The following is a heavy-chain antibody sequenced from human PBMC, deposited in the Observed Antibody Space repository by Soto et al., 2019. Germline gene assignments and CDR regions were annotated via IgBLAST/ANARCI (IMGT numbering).Heavy chain of an antibody. V-gene: IGHV2-26*01. Sequence: GSGPTLVNPTETLTLTCTFSGFSLSNARMGVSWIRQPPGKALEWLAHIFSNDEKSYSTSLKSRLTISKDTSKSQVVLTMTNMDPVDTATYYCARTLDGSGSYYVYYYYMDVWGKGTTVTVSS. CDR2: IFSNDEK. J-gene: IGHJ6*03. CDR1: GFSLSNARMG. D-gene: IGHD3-10*01. CDR3: ARTLDGSGSYYVYYYYMDV.